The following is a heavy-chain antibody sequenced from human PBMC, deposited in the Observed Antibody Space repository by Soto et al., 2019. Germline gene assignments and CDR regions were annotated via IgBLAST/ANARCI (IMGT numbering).Heavy chain of an antibody. J-gene: IGHJ4*02. Sequence: GGSLRLSCAASGFTFTSYVMSWVHPAPGKELEWVAGISGGGSTAFYADSVKGRFTISRDNAKNTVVLQMDSLRAEDTAIYYCAKDSNKYSSALRGRYFDYLGQGTLDTVSS. CDR2: ISGGGSTA. CDR1: GFTFTSYV. D-gene: IGHD3-22*01. V-gene: IGHV3-23*01. CDR3: AKDSNKYSSALRGRYFDY.